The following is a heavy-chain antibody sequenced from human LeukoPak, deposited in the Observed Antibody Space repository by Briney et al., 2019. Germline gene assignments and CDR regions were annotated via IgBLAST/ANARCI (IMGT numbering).Heavy chain of an antibody. J-gene: IGHJ4*02. CDR2: ISAYNGNT. CDR1: GYTFTSYV. D-gene: IGHD4-23*01. V-gene: IGHV1-18*01. CDR3: ARVDSGGHSDFDYFDY. Sequence: ASVKVSCKASGYTFTSYVISWVRQAPEQGLEWMGWISAYNGNTYYSQNLQGRVTMTTDTSTSTAYMELRSLTSDDTAVYYCARVDSGGHSDFDYFDYWGQGTLVTVSS.